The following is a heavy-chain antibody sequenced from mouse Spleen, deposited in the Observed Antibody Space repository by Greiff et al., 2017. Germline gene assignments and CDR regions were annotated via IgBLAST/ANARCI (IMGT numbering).Heavy chain of an antibody. Sequence: VQLQQPGAELVRPGSSVKLSCKASGYTFTSYWMHWVKQRPIQGLEWIGNIDPSDSETPYNQKFKDKATLTVDKSSSTAYMQLSSLTSEDSAVYYCARLWDGAWFAYWGQGTLVTVSA. J-gene: IGHJ3*01. D-gene: IGHD4-1*01. CDR1: GYTFTSYW. CDR2: IDPSDSET. V-gene: IGHV1-52*01. CDR3: ARLWDGAWFAY.